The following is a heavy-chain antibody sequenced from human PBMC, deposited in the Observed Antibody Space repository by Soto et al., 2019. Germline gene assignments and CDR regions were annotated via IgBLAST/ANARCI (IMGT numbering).Heavy chain of an antibody. CDR1: GGSISSYY. CDR3: ARHHDY. CDR2: IYYSGST. J-gene: IGHJ4*02. Sequence: QVQLQESGPGLVKPSETLSLTCTVSGGSISSYYWSWIRQPPGKGLEWIGYIYYSGSTNYNPSLKRRGPISRDTSKNQFSLKLSSVAAADTAVYYCARHHDYWGQGTLVTVSS. V-gene: IGHV4-59*08.